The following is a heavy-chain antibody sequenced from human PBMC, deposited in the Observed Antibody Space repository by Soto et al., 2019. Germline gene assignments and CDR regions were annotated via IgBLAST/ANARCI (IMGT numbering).Heavy chain of an antibody. D-gene: IGHD4-17*01. CDR3: ARAILNDYGDYYFDY. V-gene: IGHV1-3*01. J-gene: IGHJ4*02. CDR2: INAGNGNT. Sequence: ASVKVCCKASGYTFTSYAMHWVRQAPGQRLEWMGRINAGNGNTKYSQKFQGRVTITRDTSASTAYMELSSLRSEDTAVYYCARAILNDYGDYYFDYWGQGTLVTVST. CDR1: GYTFTSYA.